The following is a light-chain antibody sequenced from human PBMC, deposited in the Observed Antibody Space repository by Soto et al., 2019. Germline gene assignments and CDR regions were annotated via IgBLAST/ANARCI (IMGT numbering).Light chain of an antibody. Sequence: AIQLTQSPSSLSASVGDRVTITCRASQGISSALAWYQQKPRKTPQLLIYDASSLESGVPSRFSRSGSGTEFTLTISSLQPEDFATYHCQQFDSYPRTFGQGTKVEIK. J-gene: IGKJ1*01. CDR1: QGISSA. CDR3: QQFDSYPRT. V-gene: IGKV1-13*02. CDR2: DAS.